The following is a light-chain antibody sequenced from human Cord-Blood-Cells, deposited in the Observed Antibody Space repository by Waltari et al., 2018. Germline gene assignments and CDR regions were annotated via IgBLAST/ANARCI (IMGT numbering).Light chain of an antibody. J-gene: IGKJ2*01. CDR1: QCVLYSSNNKNY. CDR2: WAS. CDR3: QQYYSTPPSYT. V-gene: IGKV4-1*01. Sequence: DIVMTQSPDSLAVSLGARATINCKSSQCVLYSSNNKNYLAWYQQKPGQPPKLLIYWASTRESGVPDRFSGSVSGTDFTLTISSLQAEDVAVYYCQQYYSTPPSYTFGQGTKLEIK.